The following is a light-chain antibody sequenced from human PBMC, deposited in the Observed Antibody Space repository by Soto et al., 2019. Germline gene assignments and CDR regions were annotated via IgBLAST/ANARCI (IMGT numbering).Light chain of an antibody. Sequence: IVMTQSPGTLSVSPGERATLSCRASENVRTKVGWYQQKAGQAPRLLIYGASSRATGIPDRFSGSGSGTEFTLTISSLQPEDFATYYCLQHNSYPRTFGQGTKV. J-gene: IGKJ1*01. CDR3: LQHNSYPRT. CDR1: ENVRTK. CDR2: GAS. V-gene: IGKV3D-15*01.